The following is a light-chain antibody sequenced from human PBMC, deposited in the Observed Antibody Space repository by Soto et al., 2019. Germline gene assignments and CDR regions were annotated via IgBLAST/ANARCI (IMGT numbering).Light chain of an antibody. CDR2: DAS. CDR3: QQRKHWPPLT. J-gene: IGKJ4*01. V-gene: IGKV3-11*01. CDR1: HSVDIY. Sequence: ETVLTQSPATLSSSPGERATLSCRASHSVDIYLAWYQQKPGQAPRLLIYDASNRATGIPDRFTGSGSGTDFTLTISSLEPEDFAVYYCQQRKHWPPLTFGGGTKVEIK.